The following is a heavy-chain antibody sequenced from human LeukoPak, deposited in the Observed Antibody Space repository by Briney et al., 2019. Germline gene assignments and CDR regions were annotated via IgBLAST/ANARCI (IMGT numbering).Heavy chain of an antibody. CDR2: IYHSGST. CDR1: GYSISSGYY. V-gene: IGHV4-38-2*02. CDR3: ARMGYGDYLPRWFDP. J-gene: IGHJ5*02. D-gene: IGHD4-17*01. Sequence: SETLSLTSSVSGYSISSGYYWGWIRQPPGKGLEWMGSIYHSGSTYYNPSLKSRVTISVDTSKNQFSLELSSVTAADMAVYYWARMGYGDYLPRWFDPWGQGTLVSVSS.